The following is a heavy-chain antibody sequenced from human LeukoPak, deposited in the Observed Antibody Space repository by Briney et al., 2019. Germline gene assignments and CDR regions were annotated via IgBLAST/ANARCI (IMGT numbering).Heavy chain of an antibody. CDR2: ISGSGGSI. D-gene: IGHD6-19*01. Sequence: GGSLRLSCAASGFSFSSYAMSWVRQAPGKGLEWVSAISGSGGSIYDADSVKGRFTISRDNSKNTLYLQMNSLRAEDTAVYYCAKLAAGSGWYGGYRGQGTLVTVSS. J-gene: IGHJ4*02. CDR1: GFSFSSYA. V-gene: IGHV3-23*01. CDR3: AKLAAGSGWYGGY.